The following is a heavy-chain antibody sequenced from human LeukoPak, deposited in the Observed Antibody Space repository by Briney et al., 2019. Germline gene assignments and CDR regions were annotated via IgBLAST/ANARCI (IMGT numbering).Heavy chain of an antibody. Sequence: PGGPLRLSCAASGFTFENYAMHWVRQVPGQGLEWVALISGKGDNTDYAESVKGRFTVSRDNSKNSLSLQMNGLRVEDTALFYCAKDGYKAAGYFDLWGRGTLVTVSS. CDR1: GFTFENYA. D-gene: IGHD6-13*01. CDR2: ISGKGDNT. J-gene: IGHJ2*01. V-gene: IGHV3-43*02. CDR3: AKDGYKAAGYFDL.